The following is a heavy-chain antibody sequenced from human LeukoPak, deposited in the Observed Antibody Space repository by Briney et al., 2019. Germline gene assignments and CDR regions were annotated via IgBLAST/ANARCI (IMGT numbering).Heavy chain of an antibody. CDR2: ISSSSSTI. CDR3: YYDSSGYRDY. CDR1: GFTFSSYS. J-gene: IGHJ4*02. D-gene: IGHD3-22*01. V-gene: IGHV3-48*04. Sequence: GGSLRLSCAASGFTFSSYSMNWVRQAPGKGLEWVSYISSSSSTIYYADSVKGRFTISRDNAKNSLYLQMNSLRAEDTAVYYCYYDSSGYRDYWGQGTLVTVSS.